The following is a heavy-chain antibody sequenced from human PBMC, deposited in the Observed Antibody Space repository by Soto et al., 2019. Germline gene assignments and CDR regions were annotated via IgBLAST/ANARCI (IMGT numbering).Heavy chain of an antibody. J-gene: IGHJ4*02. CDR3: AKGGGTLDN. Sequence: QVQLVQSGAEVKKSGASVKVSCKASGYTFISYAMYWVRQAPGQGLEWMGIINPRDGTTTYAQKCQGRVTVTRDTSTSTVYMELSSLRSEDTAVYYCAKGGGTLDNWGQGTLVTVSS. V-gene: IGHV1-46*01. CDR2: INPRDGTT. CDR1: GYTFISYA.